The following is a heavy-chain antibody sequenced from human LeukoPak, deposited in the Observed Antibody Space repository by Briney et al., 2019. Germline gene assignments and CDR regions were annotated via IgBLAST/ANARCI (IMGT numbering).Heavy chain of an antibody. Sequence: GASVKVSCKASGGTFSSYAISWVRQAPGQGLEWMGGIIPIFGTANYAQKFQGRVTITADKSTSTAYMELSSLRSEDTAVYYCASYDYVWGSLAPNWFDPWGQGTLVTVSS. V-gene: IGHV1-69*06. CDR3: ASYDYVWGSLAPNWFDP. CDR1: GGTFSSYA. D-gene: IGHD3-16*01. J-gene: IGHJ5*02. CDR2: IIPIFGTA.